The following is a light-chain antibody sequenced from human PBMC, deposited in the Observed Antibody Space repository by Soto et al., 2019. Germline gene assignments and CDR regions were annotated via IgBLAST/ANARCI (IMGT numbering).Light chain of an antibody. Sequence: EIVLTPSPGTLSLSPVERATLSCMASQSVSSSYLAWYQQKPGQAPRLLIYGASSRATGIPDRFSGSGSGTDFTLTISRLEPEDFAVYYCQQYGSSPTFGQGTKVDIK. CDR3: QQYGSSPT. CDR1: QSVSSSY. J-gene: IGKJ1*01. CDR2: GAS. V-gene: IGKV3-20*01.